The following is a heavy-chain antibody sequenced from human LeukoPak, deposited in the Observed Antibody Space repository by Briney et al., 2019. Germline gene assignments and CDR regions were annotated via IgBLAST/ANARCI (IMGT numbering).Heavy chain of an antibody. V-gene: IGHV4-59*01. Sequence: SETLSLTCTVSGGPISSYYWSWIRQPPGKGLEWIGYIYYSGSTNYNPSLKSRVTISVDTSKNQFSLNLNSVIAADTAVYYCAGGAAFDYWGQGTLVTVSS. CDR1: GGPISSYY. CDR2: IYYSGST. J-gene: IGHJ4*02. CDR3: AGGAAFDY. D-gene: IGHD2-21*01.